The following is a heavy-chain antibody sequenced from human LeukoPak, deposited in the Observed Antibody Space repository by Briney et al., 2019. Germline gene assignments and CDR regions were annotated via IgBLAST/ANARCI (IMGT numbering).Heavy chain of an antibody. CDR1: GFTFSHYW. CDR3: ARDRCSSTSCFYDY. V-gene: IGHV3-7*01. D-gene: IGHD2-2*01. Sequence: GGSLRLSCAASGFTFSHYWMTWVRQAPGKGLEWVADIKQDGSEQYYVDSVKGRFTISRDNAKNSLYLQMNSLRVEDTAVYYCARDRCSSTSCFYDYWGQGTLVTVSS. CDR2: IKQDGSEQ. J-gene: IGHJ4*02.